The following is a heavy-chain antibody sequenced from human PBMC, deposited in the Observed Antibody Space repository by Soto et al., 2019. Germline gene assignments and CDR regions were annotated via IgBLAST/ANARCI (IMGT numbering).Heavy chain of an antibody. D-gene: IGHD3-10*01. V-gene: IGHV4-30-4*01. CDR2: VFYSGAT. CDR1: GSPIKTGDYY. Sequence: SETLSLTCNVSGSPIKTGDYYWNWIRQPPGKGLEWIGYVFYSGATSYSPSLKSRAAISMDTSKNQFSLSLTSVTAADTAVYYCARAGFSYGHLLFWGQGIRVTVSS. J-gene: IGHJ4*02. CDR3: ARAGFSYGHLLF.